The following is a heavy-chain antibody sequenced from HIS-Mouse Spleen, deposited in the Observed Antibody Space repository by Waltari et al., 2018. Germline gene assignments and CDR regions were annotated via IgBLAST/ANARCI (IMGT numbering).Heavy chain of an antibody. Sequence: QVQLVESGGGVVQPGRSLRLSCAASGFTFSSYGMHWVRQAPGKGLEWVAVIWYDGSNKYYADSVKGRFTSSRDNSKNTLYLQMNSLRAEDTAVYYCARGLDSSGWFDYWGQGTLVTVSS. V-gene: IGHV3-33*01. J-gene: IGHJ4*02. CDR1: GFTFSSYG. CDR3: ARGLDSSGWFDY. CDR2: IWYDGSNK. D-gene: IGHD6-19*01.